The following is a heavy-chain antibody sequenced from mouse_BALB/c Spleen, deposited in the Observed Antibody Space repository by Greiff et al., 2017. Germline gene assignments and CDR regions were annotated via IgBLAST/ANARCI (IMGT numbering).Heavy chain of an antibody. CDR3: ARGYDDGFAY. V-gene: IGHV1-7*01. J-gene: IGHJ3*01. CDR1: GYTFTSYW. Sequence: QVQLKESGAELAKPGASVKMSCKASGYTFTSYWMHWVKQRPGQGLEWIGYINPSTGYTEYNQKFKDKATLTADKSSSTAYMQLSSLTSEDSAVYYCARGYDDGFAYWGQGTLVTVSA. D-gene: IGHD2-14*01. CDR2: INPSTGYT.